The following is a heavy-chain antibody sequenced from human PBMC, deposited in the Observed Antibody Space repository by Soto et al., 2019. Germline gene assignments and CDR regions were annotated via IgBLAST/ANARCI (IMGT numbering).Heavy chain of an antibody. CDR3: ARGATVVTPFGWFDP. J-gene: IGHJ5*02. D-gene: IGHD4-17*01. V-gene: IGHV4-34*01. CDR2: INHSGST. Sequence: SETLSLTCAVYGGSFSGYYWSWIRQPPGKGLEWIGEINHSGSTNYNPSLKSRVTISVDTSKNQFSLKLSAVTAADTAVYYCARGATVVTPFGWFDPWGQGTLVTVSS. CDR1: GGSFSGYY.